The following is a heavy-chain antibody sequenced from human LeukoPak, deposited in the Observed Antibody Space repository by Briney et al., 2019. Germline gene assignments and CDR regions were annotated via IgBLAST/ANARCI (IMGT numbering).Heavy chain of an antibody. CDR3: AREDYDDSGAWYFDL. J-gene: IGHJ2*01. Sequence: SGTLSLTCAVSGGSISSSNWWSWVRQPPGKGLEWIGEIYHSGSTNYNPSLKSRVTISVDKSKNQFSLKLSSVTAADTAVYYCAREDYDDSGAWYFDLWGRGTLVTVSS. V-gene: IGHV4-4*02. CDR2: IYHSGST. D-gene: IGHD3-3*01. CDR1: GGSISSSNW.